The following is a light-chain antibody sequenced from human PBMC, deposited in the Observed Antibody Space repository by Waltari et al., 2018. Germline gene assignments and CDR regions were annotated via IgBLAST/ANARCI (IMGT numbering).Light chain of an antibody. CDR1: SSNIGSNT. Sequence: QSVLTQPPSASGTPGQRVIISCSGSSSNIGSNTVNWYQQLPGTAPKVLVYSNNQRPSGVPARFSGSNSATSASLAISRLQSEDEADYYCAAWDDILNGFVFGTGTRFTVL. J-gene: IGLJ1*01. V-gene: IGLV1-44*01. CDR3: AAWDDILNGFV. CDR2: SNN.